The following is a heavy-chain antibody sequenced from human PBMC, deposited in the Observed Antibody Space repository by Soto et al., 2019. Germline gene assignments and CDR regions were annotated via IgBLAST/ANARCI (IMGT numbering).Heavy chain of an antibody. V-gene: IGHV1-46*01. CDR1: GYTFTSYY. Sequence: ASVKVSCKASGYTFTSYYMHWVRQAPGQGLEWMGIINPSGGSTSYAQKFQGRVTMTRDTSTSTVYMELSSLRSEATAVYYCARESHDDYYYYYMHVWGKGITVTVSS. D-gene: IGHD1-1*01. J-gene: IGHJ6*03. CDR3: ARESHDDYYYYYMHV. CDR2: INPSGGST.